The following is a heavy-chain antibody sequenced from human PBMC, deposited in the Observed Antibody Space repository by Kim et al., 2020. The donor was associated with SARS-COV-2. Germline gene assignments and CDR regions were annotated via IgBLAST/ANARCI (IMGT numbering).Heavy chain of an antibody. CDR3: ASSGSTYASAFDI. CDR1: GFTFSSYA. V-gene: IGHV3-30-3*01. D-gene: IGHD2-15*01. Sequence: GGSLRLSCAASGFTFSSYAMHWVRQAPGKGLEWVAVISYDGSNKYYADSVKGRFTISRDNSKNTLYLQMNSLRAEDMAVYYCASSGSTYASAFDIWGQGT. J-gene: IGHJ3*02. CDR2: ISYDGSNK.